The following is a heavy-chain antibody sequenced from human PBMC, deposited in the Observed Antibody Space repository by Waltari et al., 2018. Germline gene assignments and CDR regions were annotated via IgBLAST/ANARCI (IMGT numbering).Heavy chain of an antibody. Sequence: QVQLQQWGAGLLKPSETLSLTCAVYGGSFSGYYWSWIRQPPGKGLEWIGEINHSGSNNYNPSLKSRVTISVDTSKNQFSLKLSSVTAADTAVYYCARGQGSTGYYYYYYGMDVWGQGTTVTVSS. V-gene: IGHV4-34*01. CDR3: ARGQGSTGYYYYYYGMDV. J-gene: IGHJ6*02. D-gene: IGHD1-1*01. CDR1: GGSFSGYY. CDR2: INHSGSN.